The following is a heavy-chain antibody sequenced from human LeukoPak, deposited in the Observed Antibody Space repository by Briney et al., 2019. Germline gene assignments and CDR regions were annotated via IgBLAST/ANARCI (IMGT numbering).Heavy chain of an antibody. CDR3: ARGPPYIVVVTPIGFFHY. V-gene: IGHV4-34*01. J-gene: IGHJ4*02. Sequence: SETLSLTCAVYGGSFSGYYWSWIRQPPGKGLEWIGEINHSGSTNYNPSLKSRVTISVDTSKNQFSLKLSSVTAADTAVYYCARGPPYIVVVTPIGFFHYWGQGTLVTISS. CDR1: GGSFSGYY. CDR2: INHSGST. D-gene: IGHD2-21*02.